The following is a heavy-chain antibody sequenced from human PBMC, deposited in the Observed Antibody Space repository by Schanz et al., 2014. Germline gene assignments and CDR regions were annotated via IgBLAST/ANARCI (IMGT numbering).Heavy chain of an antibody. CDR1: GFTFSDAW. V-gene: IGHV3-7*01. D-gene: IGHD2-8*01. Sequence: VQLVESGGGVVQPGGSLRLSCAVSGFTFSDAWMTWVRQAPGKGLEWVASIKQEGDEKNYVDSVKGRFTISRDNAKNSFFLQMNSLRADDTAVYYCVRDRGFCANDICWLRYYMDIWGNGTTVTVSS. J-gene: IGHJ6*03. CDR2: IKQEGDEK. CDR3: VRDRGFCANDICWLRYYMDI.